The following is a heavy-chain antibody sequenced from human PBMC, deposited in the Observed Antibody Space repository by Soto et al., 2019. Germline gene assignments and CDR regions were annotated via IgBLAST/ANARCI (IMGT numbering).Heavy chain of an antibody. Sequence: ASVKVSCKVSGYTLTELSMHWVRQAPGKGLEWMGGFDPEDGETIYAQKFQGRVTMTEDTSTDTAYMELSSLRSEDTAVYYCATVHGDYGPGIRYYHYYMAVWGKGTTVTVSS. J-gene: IGHJ6*03. CDR1: GYTLTELS. V-gene: IGHV1-24*01. CDR3: ATVHGDYGPGIRYYHYYMAV. D-gene: IGHD4-17*01. CDR2: FDPEDGET.